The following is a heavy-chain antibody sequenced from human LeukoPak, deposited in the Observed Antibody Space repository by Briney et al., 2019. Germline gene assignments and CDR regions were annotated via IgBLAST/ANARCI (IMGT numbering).Heavy chain of an antibody. CDR2: INPNSGGT. V-gene: IGHV1-2*02. CDR3: ARLPVTGTTGRVDY. D-gene: IGHD1-7*01. Sequence: ASVKVSCKASGYTFTGHYMHWVRQAPGQGLEWMGWINPNSGGTNYAQKFQGRVTMTRDTSISTAYMELSRLRSDDTAVYYCARLPVTGTTGRVDYWGQGTLVTVSS. CDR1: GYTFTGHY. J-gene: IGHJ4*02.